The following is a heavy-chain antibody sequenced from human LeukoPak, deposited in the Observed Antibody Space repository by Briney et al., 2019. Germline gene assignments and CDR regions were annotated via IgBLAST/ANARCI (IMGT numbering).Heavy chain of an antibody. CDR2: IYTSGST. J-gene: IGHJ4*02. V-gene: IGHV4-61*02. CDR1: GGSISSGSYY. Sequence: SQTLSLTCTVSGGSISSGSYYWSWIRQPAGKGLEWIGRIYTSGSTNYNPSLKSRVTISVDTSKNQFSLKLSSVTAADTAVYYCAREGGGLWMNMDYWGQGTLVTVSS. CDR3: AREGGGLWMNMDY. D-gene: IGHD5-12*01.